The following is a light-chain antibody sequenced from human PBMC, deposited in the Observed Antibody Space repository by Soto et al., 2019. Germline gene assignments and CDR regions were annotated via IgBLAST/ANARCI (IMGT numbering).Light chain of an antibody. V-gene: IGLV2-18*02. CDR1: SSDVGSFSR. CDR2: DVS. Sequence: QSALTQPPSVSGSPGQSVTIHCTGSSSDVGSFSRVSWYQQPPGTAPKLIIYDVSYRPSGVPDRFSGSKSGNTASLTISGLLAEDEADYYCSSYPTINTYVFGTGTKLTVL. J-gene: IGLJ1*01. CDR3: SSYPTINTYV.